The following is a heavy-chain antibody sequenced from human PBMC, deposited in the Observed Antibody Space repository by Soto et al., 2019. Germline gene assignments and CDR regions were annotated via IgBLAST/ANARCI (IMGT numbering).Heavy chain of an antibody. D-gene: IGHD5-18*01. CDR3: ATDLTHPGYGPAEDY. CDR1: GYTLTELS. Sequence: GASVKVSCKVSGYTLTELSMHWVRQAPGKGLEWMGGFDPEDGETIYAQKFQGRVTMTEDTSTDTAYMELSSLRSEDTAVYYCATDLTHPGYGPAEDYWGQGTLITVSS. CDR2: FDPEDGET. J-gene: IGHJ4*02. V-gene: IGHV1-24*01.